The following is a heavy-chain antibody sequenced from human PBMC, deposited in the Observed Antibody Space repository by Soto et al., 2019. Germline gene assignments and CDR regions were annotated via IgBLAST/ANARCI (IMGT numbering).Heavy chain of an antibody. CDR2: IYPVDSDA. Sequence: GESLKIACKVSGKAFINHRIAWVRQMPGKGLEWMGIIYPVDSDARYSPSFAGQVTISVDKSITTAYLHWSSMAASDSAMYYCARQGDMAATPADAFDIWGQGRMVTV. V-gene: IGHV5-51*01. D-gene: IGHD6-19*01. CDR1: GKAFINHR. CDR3: ARQGDMAATPADAFDI. J-gene: IGHJ3*02.